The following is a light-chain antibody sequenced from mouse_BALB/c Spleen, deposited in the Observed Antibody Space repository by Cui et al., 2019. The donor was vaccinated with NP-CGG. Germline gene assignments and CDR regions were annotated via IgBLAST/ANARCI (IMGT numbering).Light chain of an antibody. CDR3: ALWYSNHWV. CDR2: GTN. CDR1: TGAVTTSNY. J-gene: IGLJ1*01. V-gene: IGLV1*01. Sequence: QAFVTQASALPTSPGETVTLTCRSSTGAVTTSNYANWVQEKPDHLFTGLIGGTNNRAPGVPARFSGSLIGDKAVLTITGAQTEDEAIYFCALWYSNHWVFGGGTELTVL.